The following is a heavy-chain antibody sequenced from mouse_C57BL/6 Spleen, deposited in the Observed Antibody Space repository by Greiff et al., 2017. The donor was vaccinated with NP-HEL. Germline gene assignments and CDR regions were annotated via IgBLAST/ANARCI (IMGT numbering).Heavy chain of an antibody. CDR1: GYTFTSYW. CDR3: ARSAGDYYGSSYWFAY. Sequence: VKLQQPGAELVKPGASVKLSCKASGYTFTSYWMHWVKQRPGQGLEWIGMIHPNSGSTNYNEKFKSKATLTVDKSSSTAYMQLSSLTSEDSAVYYCARSAGDYYGSSYWFAYWGQGTLVTVSA. D-gene: IGHD1-1*01. V-gene: IGHV1-64*01. CDR2: IHPNSGST. J-gene: IGHJ3*01.